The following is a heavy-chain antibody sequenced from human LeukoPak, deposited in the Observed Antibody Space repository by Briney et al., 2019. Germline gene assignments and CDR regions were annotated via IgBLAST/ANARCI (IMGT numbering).Heavy chain of an antibody. Sequence: PSQTLSLACTVSGGSISSGSYYWSWIRQPAGKGLEWIGRIYTSGSTYYNPSLKSRATISVDTSKNQFSLKLSSVTAADTAVYYCARSLRFLEWLSAGYNWFDPWGQGPLVTVSS. CDR3: ARSLRFLEWLSAGYNWFDP. D-gene: IGHD3-3*01. V-gene: IGHV4-61*02. CDR1: GGSISSGSYY. CDR2: IYTSGST. J-gene: IGHJ5*02.